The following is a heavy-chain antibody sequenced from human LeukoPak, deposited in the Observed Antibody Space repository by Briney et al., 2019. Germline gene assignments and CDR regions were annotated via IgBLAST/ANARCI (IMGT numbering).Heavy chain of an antibody. V-gene: IGHV4-59*01. CDR1: GASISSYY. CDR2: ISYSGST. J-gene: IGHJ4*02. D-gene: IGHD3-22*01. CDR3: ATRGDYYDSRGYFDY. Sequence: PSETLSLTRTVSGASISSYYWSWIRQPPGKGLEWIGYISYSGSTNYNPSLKSRVTMSVDTSKNHFSLKLSSVTAADTAVYYCATRGDYYDSRGYFDYWGQGTLVTVSS.